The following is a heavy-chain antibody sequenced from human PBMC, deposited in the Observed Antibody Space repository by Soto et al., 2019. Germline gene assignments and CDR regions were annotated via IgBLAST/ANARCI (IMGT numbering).Heavy chain of an antibody. CDR2: INPSGGST. CDR1: GYTFTSYY. CDR3: ARVSGDFWSGYIFDY. J-gene: IGHJ4*02. V-gene: IGHV1-46*01. Sequence: ASVKVSCKASGYTFTSYYMHWVRQAPGQGLEWMGIINPSGGSTSYAQKFQGRVTMTRDTSTSTVYMELSSLRSEDTAVYYCARVSGDFWSGYIFDYWGQGTLVTVSS. D-gene: IGHD3-3*01.